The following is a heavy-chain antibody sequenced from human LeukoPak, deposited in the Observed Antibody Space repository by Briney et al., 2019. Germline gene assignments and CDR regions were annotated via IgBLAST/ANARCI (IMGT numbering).Heavy chain of an antibody. CDR3: AKGMQYYYYMDV. V-gene: IGHV3-23*01. J-gene: IGHJ6*03. D-gene: IGHD3-10*01. CDR2: ISGSGGST. Sequence: TGGSLRLSCAASGFTFSSYAMSWVRQAPGKGLEWVSAISGSGGSTYYADSVKGRFTISRDNSKNTLYLQMNSLRAEDTAVYYCAKGMQYYYYMDVWGKGITVTVSS. CDR1: GFTFSSYA.